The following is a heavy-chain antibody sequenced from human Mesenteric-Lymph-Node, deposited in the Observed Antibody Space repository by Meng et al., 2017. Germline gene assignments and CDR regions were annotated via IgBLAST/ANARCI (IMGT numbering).Heavy chain of an antibody. CDR3: VREGEGSGIYSLFLVY. D-gene: IGHD1-26*01. CDR2: IKQDGSAK. Sequence: GESLKISCVVSGLTFSSHWMSWVRQAPGKGLEWVANIKQDGSAKYYRDSVKGRFTISRDNAKNSLYLQMNSLRAEDTAVYYCVREGEGSGIYSLFLVYWGQGTPVTVSS. V-gene: IGHV3-7*01. CDR1: GLTFSSHW. J-gene: IGHJ4*02.